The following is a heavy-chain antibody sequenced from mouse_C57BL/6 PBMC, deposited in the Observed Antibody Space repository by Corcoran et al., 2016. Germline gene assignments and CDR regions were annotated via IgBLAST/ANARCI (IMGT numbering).Heavy chain of an antibody. CDR3: ARDREVTTGDFDV. V-gene: IGHV3-6*01. CDR2: ISYDGSN. J-gene: IGHJ1*03. D-gene: IGHD2-2*01. Sequence: DVQLQESGPGLVKPSQSLSLTCSVTGYSITSGYYWNWIRQFPGNKLEWMGYISYDGSNNYNPSLKNRISITRDTSKNQFFLKLNSVTTEDTATYYCARDREVTTGDFDVWGTGTTVTVSS. CDR1: GYSITSGYY.